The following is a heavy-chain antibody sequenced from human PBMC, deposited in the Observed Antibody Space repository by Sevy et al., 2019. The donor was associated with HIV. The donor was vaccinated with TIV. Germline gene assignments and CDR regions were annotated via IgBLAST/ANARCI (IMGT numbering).Heavy chain of an antibody. CDR2: INERGIT. J-gene: IGHJ5*02. V-gene: IGHV4-34*01. D-gene: IGHD2-2*01. CDR1: DGSFSGYY. CDR3: ARSPPVVVVPGAPSWFDP. Sequence: SETLSLTCAVHDGSFSGYYWNWIRQLPGKGLEWIGEINERGITYYNPSLKSRVTISVDTSKKQFSLKLNAVTAVDSAVYFCARSPPVVVVPGAPSWFDPWGQGTLVTVSS.